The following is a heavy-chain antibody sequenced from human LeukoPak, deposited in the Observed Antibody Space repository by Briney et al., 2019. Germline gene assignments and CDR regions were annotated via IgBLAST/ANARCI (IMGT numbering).Heavy chain of an antibody. D-gene: IGHD1-26*01. CDR1: GFTLSNYN. J-gene: IGHJ6*03. CDR2: INNSETFI. V-gene: IGHV3-21*01. CDR3: ARGPYSGIYGYYYYYYMDV. Sequence: GGSLTLSCAASGFTLSNYNMNCVPQAPGKAVEGVSSINNSETFIFYTYSVRGRFTISRDNATNSLYLQTVSLGAKDTDVHDFARGPYSGIYGYYYYYYMDVWGKGTTVTISS.